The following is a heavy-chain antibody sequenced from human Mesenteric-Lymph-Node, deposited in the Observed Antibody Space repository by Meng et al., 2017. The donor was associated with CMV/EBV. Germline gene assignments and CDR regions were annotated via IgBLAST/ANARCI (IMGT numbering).Heavy chain of an antibody. CDR3: ARAGYCSTASCYMDLYYYGMDV. CDR2: ISAGGGIP. J-gene: IGHJ6*02. CDR1: GFTFNNYV. V-gene: IGHV3-23*01. Sequence: GGSLRLSCAASGFTFNNYVMSWVRQAPGKGLEWVSGISAGGGIPYYADSVKGRFTISRDNSKNTLYLQISSLRSDDTAMYYCARAGYCSTASCYMDLYYYGMDVWGQGTTVTVSS. D-gene: IGHD2-2*02.